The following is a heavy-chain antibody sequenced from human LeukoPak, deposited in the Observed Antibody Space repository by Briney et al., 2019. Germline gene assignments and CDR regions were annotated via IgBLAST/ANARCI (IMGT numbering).Heavy chain of an antibody. CDR2: ISSSSSTI. CDR1: GFTFSSYS. D-gene: IGHD3-3*01. Sequence: PGGSLRLSCAASGFTFSSYSMNWVRQAPGKGLEWVSYISSSSSTIYYADSMKGRFTISRDNAKNSLYPQMNSLRAEDTAVYYCAREDYDFWSGYYSASVDYWGQGTLVTVSS. J-gene: IGHJ4*02. V-gene: IGHV3-48*01. CDR3: AREDYDFWSGYYSASVDY.